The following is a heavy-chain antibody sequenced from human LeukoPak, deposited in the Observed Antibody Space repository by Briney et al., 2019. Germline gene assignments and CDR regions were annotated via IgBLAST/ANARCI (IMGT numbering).Heavy chain of an antibody. CDR2: IKQDGSEK. D-gene: IGHD5-18*01. V-gene: IGHV3-7*01. J-gene: IGHJ4*02. CDR3: ARDRYSYGDF. CDR1: GFTFSSYW. Sequence: GGSLRLSCAAYGFTFSSYWMSWDRQAPGKGLEGMANIKQDGSEKYYVDSVKGRFTISRDNAKNTLYLQMSSLRAEDTAVYYCARDRYSYGDFWGQGTPVTVSS.